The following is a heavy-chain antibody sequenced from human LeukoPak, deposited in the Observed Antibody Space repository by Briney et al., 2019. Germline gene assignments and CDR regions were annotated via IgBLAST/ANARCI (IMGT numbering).Heavy chain of an antibody. Sequence: SETLSLTCTVSGGSISSSSYYWSWIRQHPGKGLEWIGYIYYSGSTYYNPSLKSRVTISVDTSKNQFSLKLSSVTAADTAVYYCARGGYCSSTSCLPLDYWGQGTLVTVSS. CDR3: ARGGYCSSTSCLPLDY. CDR1: GGSISSSSYY. J-gene: IGHJ4*02. V-gene: IGHV4-31*03. D-gene: IGHD2-2*01. CDR2: IYYSGST.